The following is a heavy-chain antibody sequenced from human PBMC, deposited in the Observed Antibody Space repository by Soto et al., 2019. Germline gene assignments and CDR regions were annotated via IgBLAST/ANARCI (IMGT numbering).Heavy chain of an antibody. V-gene: IGHV3-74*01. J-gene: IGHJ4*02. D-gene: IGHD6-13*01. CDR1: GFTFSNHW. Sequence: EVQLVESGGGLIQPGGSLRLSCAASGFTFSNHWMHWVRQAPGMGLVWVARLNGDGSNTNYADSVRGRFTISRDNAQSVLYLEMSSLRAEDTALYYCARGGVSSSYYLLDHWGQGSLVTVSS. CDR2: LNGDGSNT. CDR3: ARGGVSSSYYLLDH.